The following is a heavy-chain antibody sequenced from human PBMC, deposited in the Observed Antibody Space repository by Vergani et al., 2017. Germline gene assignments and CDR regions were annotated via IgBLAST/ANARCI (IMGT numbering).Heavy chain of an antibody. J-gene: IGHJ6*03. CDR2: ISWSSDSI. CDR3: VKGAGSPNFYYYYMDV. CDR1: GFTFDDYA. V-gene: IGHV3-9*01. D-gene: IGHD6-6*01. Sequence: EVRLVESGGRLVQPGRSLRLSCAASGFTFDDYAMHWVRQIPGKGLEWVSGISWSSDSIGYADSVKGRFSISRDNARNSLYLQMNSLKTEDTAVYYCVKGAGSPNFYYYYMDVWGKGTAVTVSS.